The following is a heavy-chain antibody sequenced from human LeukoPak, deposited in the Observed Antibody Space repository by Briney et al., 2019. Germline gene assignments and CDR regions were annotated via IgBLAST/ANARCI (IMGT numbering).Heavy chain of an antibody. CDR2: IKQDGSEK. CDR3: ARDYYYSSGDAFDI. Sequence: GGSLRLSCVVSGFTFSSYWMHWVRQAPGKGQVWVSNIKQDGSEKYYVDSVKGRFTISRDNAKNSLYLQMNSLRAEDTAVYYCARDYYYSSGDAFDIWGQGTMVTVSS. D-gene: IGHD3-22*01. J-gene: IGHJ3*02. V-gene: IGHV3-7*01. CDR1: GFTFSSYW.